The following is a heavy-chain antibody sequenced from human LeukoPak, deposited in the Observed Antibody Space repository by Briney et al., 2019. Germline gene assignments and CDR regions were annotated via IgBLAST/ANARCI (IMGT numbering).Heavy chain of an antibody. D-gene: IGHD6-13*01. Sequence: PGGSLRLSCVGSGFTFTTYWMSWVRQAPGKGLEWVANIKQDGSEKYYVDSVKGRFTISRDNAKNSLYLQMNSLRAEDTAVYYCAKGAGDSSAWYAIFDYWGQGTLVTVSS. J-gene: IGHJ4*02. CDR3: AKGAGDSSAWYAIFDY. CDR1: GFTFTTYW. V-gene: IGHV3-7*03. CDR2: IKQDGSEK.